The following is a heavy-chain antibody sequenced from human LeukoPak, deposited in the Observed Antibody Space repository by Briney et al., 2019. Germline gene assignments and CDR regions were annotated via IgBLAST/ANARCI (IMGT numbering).Heavy chain of an antibody. Sequence: GASEKLSCKASGYTFNGYYINWVRQAPGQSLEWMGWINPNSGATKFAEKFQGRVTLTRDTSVNTAYMELNNLTSDDTAVYFCARDRQYGSSWRRTSFDPWGQGTLVTVSS. CDR1: GYTFNGYY. V-gene: IGHV1-2*02. CDR2: INPNSGAT. J-gene: IGHJ5*01. CDR3: ARDRQYGSSWRRTSFDP. D-gene: IGHD6-13*01.